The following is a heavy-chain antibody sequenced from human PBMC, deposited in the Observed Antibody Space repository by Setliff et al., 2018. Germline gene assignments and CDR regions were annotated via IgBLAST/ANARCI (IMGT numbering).Heavy chain of an antibody. Sequence: ASVKVSCKASGYTFTIYGISWVRQAPGQGLEWMRWISASNGNTNSAQKLQGRVTMTTDTSTSTAYMELRSLRSDDTAVYYCARDSPTVVTHIRAFDIWGQGTMVTV. V-gene: IGHV1-18*01. CDR1: GYTFTIYG. CDR3: ARDSPTVVTHIRAFDI. D-gene: IGHD4-17*01. J-gene: IGHJ3*02. CDR2: ISASNGNT.